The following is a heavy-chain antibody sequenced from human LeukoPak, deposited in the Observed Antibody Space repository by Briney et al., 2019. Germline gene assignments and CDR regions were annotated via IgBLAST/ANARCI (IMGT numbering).Heavy chain of an antibody. CDR1: RFTFSSYA. D-gene: IGHD3-22*01. V-gene: IGHV3-23*01. J-gene: IGHJ4*02. CDR3: AKGVNYYDSSGYYPYYFDY. CDR2: ISGSGGST. Sequence: GGSLRLSCTASRFTFSSYAMSWVRQAPGKGLEWVSAISGSGGSTYYADSVKGRFTISRDNSKNTLFLQMNSLRAEDTAVYYCAKGVNYYDSSGYYPYYFDYWGQGTLVTVSS.